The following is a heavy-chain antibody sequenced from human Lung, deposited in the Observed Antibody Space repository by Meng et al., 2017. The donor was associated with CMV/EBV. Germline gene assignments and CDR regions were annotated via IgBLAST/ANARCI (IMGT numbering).Heavy chain of an antibody. CDR1: GFTFDYYG. J-gene: IGHJ4*01. Sequence: GGSLRLXXTASGFTFDYYGMHWVRQPPGKGLEWVAFIRHDGSNKFYRDSVRSRFTISRDNSKNTLYLQMSSLRPEEAAIYYCAKDELLFGGANAFFDHWGHGAXVTVAS. V-gene: IGHV3-30*02. CDR3: AKDELLFGGANAFFDH. CDR2: IRHDGSNK. D-gene: IGHD3-16*01.